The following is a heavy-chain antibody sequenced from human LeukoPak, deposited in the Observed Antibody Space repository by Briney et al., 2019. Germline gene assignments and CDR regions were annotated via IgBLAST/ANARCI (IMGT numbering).Heavy chain of an antibody. V-gene: IGHV3-33*01. CDR2: IWYDGSNK. Sequence: GGSLRLSCAASGFTFSSYGMHWVRQAPGKGLEWVAVIWYDGSNKYYADSVKGRFTISRDNSKNTLYLQMNSLRAEDTAVYYCARDRRYFDWLPPGDAFDIWGQGTMVTVSS. CDR1: GFTFSSYG. J-gene: IGHJ3*02. D-gene: IGHD3-9*01. CDR3: ARDRRYFDWLPPGDAFDI.